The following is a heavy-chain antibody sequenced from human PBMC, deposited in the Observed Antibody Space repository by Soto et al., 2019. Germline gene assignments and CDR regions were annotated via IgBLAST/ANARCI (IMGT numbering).Heavy chain of an antibody. CDR3: ARAIDYYYFQGMDV. V-gene: IGHV5-51*01. CDR1: GYTFSNYW. CDR2: IQPGDSDT. Sequence: PGESLKISCKASGYTFSNYWIAWVRQMPGKGLEWMGVIQPGDSDTRYSPSFQGQVTFSADKSISTAYLQWSSLQASDTAMYYCARAIDYYYFQGMDVWGQGTTVTVSS. J-gene: IGHJ6*02.